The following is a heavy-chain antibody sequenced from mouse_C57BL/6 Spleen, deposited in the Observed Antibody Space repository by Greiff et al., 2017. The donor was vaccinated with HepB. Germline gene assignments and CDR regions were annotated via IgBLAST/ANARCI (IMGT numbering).Heavy chain of an antibody. J-gene: IGHJ3*01. CDR3: ARAYDYDGPWFAY. CDR2: INPSSGYT. CDR1: GYTFTSYW. Sequence: LQESGAELAKPGASVKLSSKASGYTFTSYWMHWVKQRPGQGLEWIGYINPSSGYTKYNQKFKDKATLTADKSSRTAYMQLSSLTYEDSAVYYCARAYDYDGPWFAYWGQGTLVTVSA. V-gene: IGHV1-7*01. D-gene: IGHD2-4*01.